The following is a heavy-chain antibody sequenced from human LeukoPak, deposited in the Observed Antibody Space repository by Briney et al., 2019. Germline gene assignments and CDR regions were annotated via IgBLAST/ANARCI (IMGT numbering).Heavy chain of an antibody. Sequence: ASVKVSCKASGYTFTSYYMHWVRQAPGQGLEWMGIINPSGGSTSYAQKFQGRVTMTRDMSTSTVYMELSSLRSEDTAVYYCARATREGYYDSTRGAFDIWGQGTMVTVSS. CDR2: INPSGGST. CDR3: ARATREGYYDSTRGAFDI. V-gene: IGHV1-46*01. J-gene: IGHJ3*02. D-gene: IGHD3-22*01. CDR1: GYTFTSYY.